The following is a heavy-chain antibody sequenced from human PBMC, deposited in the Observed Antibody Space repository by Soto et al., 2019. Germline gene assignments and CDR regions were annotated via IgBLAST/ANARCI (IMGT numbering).Heavy chain of an antibody. D-gene: IGHD2-8*01. Sequence: GSLRLSCAASGFSFSTYTMSRVRRAPGKGLEWVSAISGSGGSPSYADSVQGRFTISRDNPKKTLYLQMNSLRAEDTAVYYCAKARCTTSNCYVPDYWGQGTLVTVSS. CDR1: GFSFSTYT. V-gene: IGHV3-23*01. J-gene: IGHJ4*02. CDR2: ISGSGGSP. CDR3: AKARCTTSNCYVPDY.